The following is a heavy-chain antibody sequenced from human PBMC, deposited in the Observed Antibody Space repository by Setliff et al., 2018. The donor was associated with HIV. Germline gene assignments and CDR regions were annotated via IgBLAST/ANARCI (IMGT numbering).Heavy chain of an antibody. CDR3: TTPAGDYYYYYGMDV. V-gene: IGHV3-15*01. CDR1: GFTFTNAW. CDR2: IKSKPAGGTT. J-gene: IGHJ6*02. D-gene: IGHD2-2*01. Sequence: PSETLSLSCAASGFTFTNAWMSWVRQVPGKGLEWVGRIKSKPAGGTTDYAAPVKGRFTISRDDSKNTLYLQMNSLKTEDTAVYYCTTPAGDYYYYYGMDVWGQGTTVTVSS.